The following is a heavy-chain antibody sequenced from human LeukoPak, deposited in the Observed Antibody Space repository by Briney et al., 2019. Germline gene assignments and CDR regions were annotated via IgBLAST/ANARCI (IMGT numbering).Heavy chain of an antibody. D-gene: IGHD5-24*01. CDR1: AGTLSSYT. V-gene: IGHV1-69*02. Sequence: SVTVSCKVSAGTLSSYTISWVRQPPGQGREWMGRIITILGIANYTQRFQGRVTITADKSTSTAYMELSSLRAEYTGVYYWARGDGYSFDYWGQGTLVTVSS. CDR2: IITILGIA. CDR3: ARGDGYSFDY. J-gene: IGHJ4*02.